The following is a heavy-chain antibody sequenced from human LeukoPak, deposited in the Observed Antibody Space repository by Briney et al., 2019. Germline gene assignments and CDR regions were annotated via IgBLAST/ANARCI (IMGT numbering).Heavy chain of an antibody. CDR1: GGSFSGYY. D-gene: IGHD3-10*01. CDR2: INHSGST. Sequence: PSETLSLTCAVYGGSFSGYYWSWIRQPPGKGLEWIGEINHSGSTNYNPSLKSRVTISVDTSKNQFSLKLSSVTAADTAVYYCARHRRPHYYGSGSYRYWGQGTLVTVSS. CDR3: ARHRRPHYYGSGSYRY. J-gene: IGHJ4*02. V-gene: IGHV4-34*01.